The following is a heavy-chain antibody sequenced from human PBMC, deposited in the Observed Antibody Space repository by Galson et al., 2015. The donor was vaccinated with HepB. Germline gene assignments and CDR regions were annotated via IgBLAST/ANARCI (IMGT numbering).Heavy chain of an antibody. D-gene: IGHD2-2*01. CDR1: GGSISSYY. J-gene: IGHJ6*02. CDR3: AREPYCSSTSCYEP. Sequence: ETLSLTCTVSGGSISSYYWSWIRQPAGKGLEWIGRIYTSGSTNYNPSLKSRVTMSVDTSKNQFSLKLSSVTAADTAVYYCAREPYCSSTSCYEPWGQGTTVTVSS. CDR2: IYTSGST. V-gene: IGHV4-4*07.